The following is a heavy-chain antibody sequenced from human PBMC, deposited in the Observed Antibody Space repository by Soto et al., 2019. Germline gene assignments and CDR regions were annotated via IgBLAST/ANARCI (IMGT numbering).Heavy chain of an antibody. Sequence: QVQLVQSGGEVKKPGASVKVSCKASGYTFTKRAISWVRQAPGQGLEWVGWISAYDGKIISGEKFKGRLTMTTDASTTTAYLELRSLTSDDTAVYYCARGGSGRFYYYGLDVWGQGTTVTVSS. D-gene: IGHD3-10*01. V-gene: IGHV1-18*01. CDR2: ISAYDGKI. J-gene: IGHJ6*02. CDR3: ARGGSGRFYYYGLDV. CDR1: GYTFTKRA.